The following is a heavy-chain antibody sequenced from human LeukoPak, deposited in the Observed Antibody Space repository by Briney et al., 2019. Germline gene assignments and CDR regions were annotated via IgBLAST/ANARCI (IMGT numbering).Heavy chain of an antibody. Sequence: SETLSLTCTVSGVSINNYWSWIRQPPGKGLECIGYIHYTGSTNYNPSLNIRVTISVDTSKNQFSLKLSSVTAADTAIYYCARGGYYGSGNDFRFDPWGQGTLVTVSS. D-gene: IGHD3-10*01. J-gene: IGHJ5*02. CDR3: ARGGYYGSGNDFRFDP. CDR2: IHYTGST. CDR1: GVSINNY. V-gene: IGHV4-59*01.